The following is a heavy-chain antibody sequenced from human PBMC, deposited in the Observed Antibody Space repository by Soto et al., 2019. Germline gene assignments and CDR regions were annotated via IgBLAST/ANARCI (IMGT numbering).Heavy chain of an antibody. V-gene: IGHV4-59*12. CDR2: IHYSGRT. D-gene: IGHD1-26*01. CDR1: NGSIIAFY. Sequence: SETLSLTCIVSNGSIIAFYWTWIRQPPGKILEWIGYIHYSGRTDYNPSLTSRATMSVGTSKNQFSLNLKSITAADTAVYYCVRVGVGIGNHFDSWGRGTLVTV. CDR3: VRVGVGIGNHFDS. J-gene: IGHJ4*02.